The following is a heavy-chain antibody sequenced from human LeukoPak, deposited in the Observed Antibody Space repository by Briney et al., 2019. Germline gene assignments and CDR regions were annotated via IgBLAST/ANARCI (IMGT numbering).Heavy chain of an antibody. D-gene: IGHD1-26*01. J-gene: IGHJ4*02. CDR3: ARNRVVGAPNFDY. Sequence: LETLSLTCAVYGESISSYYWTWIRQPPGKGLEWLGYIYYSGSTSYNPSLKSRVTISLDTSKNQFSLRLTSVTAADTAVYYCARNRVVGAPNFDYWGQGTLVTVFS. V-gene: IGHV4-59*01. CDR2: IYYSGST. CDR1: GESISSYY.